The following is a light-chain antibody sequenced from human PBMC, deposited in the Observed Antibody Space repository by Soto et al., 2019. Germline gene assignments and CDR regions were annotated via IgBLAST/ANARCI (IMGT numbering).Light chain of an antibody. CDR1: QSISGW. CDR2: KES. CDR3: QQYNNYGSWT. J-gene: IGKJ1*01. Sequence: DMQVTQSPSTLSASVGDRVTITCRASQSISGWLAWYQQKPGKAPNLLIYKESTLESGVPSRFSGSGSGTEFTLTISSLQPDDFATYYCQQYNNYGSWTFGQGTKVEIK. V-gene: IGKV1-5*03.